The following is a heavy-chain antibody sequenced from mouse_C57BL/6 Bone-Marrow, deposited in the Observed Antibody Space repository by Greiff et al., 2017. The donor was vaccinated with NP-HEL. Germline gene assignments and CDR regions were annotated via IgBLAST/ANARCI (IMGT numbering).Heavy chain of an antibody. J-gene: IGHJ4*01. V-gene: IGHV1-55*01. CDR3: ARYYFGMDY. CDR2: IYPGSGST. Sequence: QVQLQQPGAELVKPGASVKMSCKASGYTFTSYWLTWVQQRPGQGLEWIGDIYPGSGSTNYNEKFKSTATLTVDTSSSTAYMQLSSLTSDDSAVYDCARYYFGMDYWGQGTSVTVSS. CDR1: GYTFTSYW.